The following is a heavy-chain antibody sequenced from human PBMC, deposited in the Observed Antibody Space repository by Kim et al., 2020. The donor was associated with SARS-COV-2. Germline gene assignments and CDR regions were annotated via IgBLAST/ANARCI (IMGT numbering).Heavy chain of an antibody. V-gene: IGHV3-23*01. J-gene: IGHJ6*02. CDR3: AKEVHSSGYYYYYGMDV. Sequence: VKGRFTISRDNSKNTLYLQMNSLRAEDTAVYYCAKEVHSSGYYYYYGMDVWGQGTTVTVSS. D-gene: IGHD3-22*01.